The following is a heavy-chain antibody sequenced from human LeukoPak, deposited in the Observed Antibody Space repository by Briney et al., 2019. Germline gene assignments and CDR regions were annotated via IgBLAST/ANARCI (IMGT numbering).Heavy chain of an antibody. Sequence: GRSLRLSCAASGFTFSSYGMHWVRQAPGKGLEWVAVISYDGSNKYYADSVKGRFTISRDNSKNTLYLQMNSLRAEDTAVYYCARDQFSSGWSNFDYWGQGTLVTVSS. D-gene: IGHD6-19*01. CDR1: GFTFSSYG. CDR2: ISYDGSNK. CDR3: ARDQFSSGWSNFDY. V-gene: IGHV3-30*19. J-gene: IGHJ4*02.